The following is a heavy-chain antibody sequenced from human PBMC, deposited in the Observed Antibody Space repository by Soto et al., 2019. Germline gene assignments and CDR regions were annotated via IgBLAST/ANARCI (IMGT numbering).Heavy chain of an antibody. CDR2: IYYSGST. CDR1: GGSISSYY. Sequence: PSETLSLTCTVSGGSISSYYWSWIRQPPGKGLEWIGYIYYSGSTNYNPSLKSRVTISVDTSKNQFSLKLSSVTAADTAVYYCARDSLTYDFWSGWGYFHYWGQGTLVTVSS. J-gene: IGHJ4*02. V-gene: IGHV4-59*01. CDR3: ARDSLTYDFWSGWGYFHY. D-gene: IGHD3-3*01.